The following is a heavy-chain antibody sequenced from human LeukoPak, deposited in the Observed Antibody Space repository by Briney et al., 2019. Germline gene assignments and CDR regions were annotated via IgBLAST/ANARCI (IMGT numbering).Heavy chain of an antibody. J-gene: IGHJ6*02. CDR2: ISSSGSTI. D-gene: IGHD2-15*01. Sequence: AGSLRLSCAASGFTFSDYYMSWIRQAPGKGLEWVSYISSSGSTIYYADSVKGRFTISRDNAKNSLHLQMNSLRAEDTAVYYCARAAGYCSGGSCHHYYGMDVWGQGTTVTVSS. CDR3: ARAAGYCSGGSCHHYYGMDV. V-gene: IGHV3-11*01. CDR1: GFTFSDYY.